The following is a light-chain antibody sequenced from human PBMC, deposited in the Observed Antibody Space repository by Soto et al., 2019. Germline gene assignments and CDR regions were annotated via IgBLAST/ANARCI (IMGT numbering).Light chain of an antibody. CDR3: ASWDDTLNEYV. Sequence: QSLPTQPPSASGTPGQTVTISRSGSYSNVGANPVSWYQQVPGRAPQLLIYSNNQRPAGVPGRFSGSRSDTSAALSISGLQSADEVDYYCASWDDTLNEYVFGTGTKVTVL. CDR2: SNN. V-gene: IGLV1-44*01. J-gene: IGLJ1*01. CDR1: YSNVGANP.